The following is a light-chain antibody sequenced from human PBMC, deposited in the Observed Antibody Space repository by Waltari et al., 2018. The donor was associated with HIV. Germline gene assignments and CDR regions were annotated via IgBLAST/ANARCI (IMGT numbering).Light chain of an antibody. CDR1: QRISNY. V-gene: IGKV1-39*01. CDR2: AAS. CDR3: QQSHSTPR. Sequence: DIHMTHSQSSLSASVGDSVTITCRASQRISNYLNWYQHKSGQAPNLLIYAASNLQSGVPSRFSGSGSGTDFNLTISNLQPEDLATYYCQQSHSTPRFGQGTKVEIK. J-gene: IGKJ1*01.